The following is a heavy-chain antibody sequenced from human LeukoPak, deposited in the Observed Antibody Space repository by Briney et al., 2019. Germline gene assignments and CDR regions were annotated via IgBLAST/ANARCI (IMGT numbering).Heavy chain of an antibody. J-gene: IGHJ3*02. CDR1: GYTFTGYY. CDR3: ARVGSSGYYFHDAFDI. V-gene: IGHV1-2*02. Sequence: ASVKVSCKASGYTFTGYYMHWVRQAPGQGLEWMGWINPNSGGTNYAQKLQGRVTMTRDTSISTAYMELSRLRSDDTAVYYCARVGSSGYYFHDAFDIWGQGTMVTVSS. CDR2: INPNSGGT. D-gene: IGHD3-22*01.